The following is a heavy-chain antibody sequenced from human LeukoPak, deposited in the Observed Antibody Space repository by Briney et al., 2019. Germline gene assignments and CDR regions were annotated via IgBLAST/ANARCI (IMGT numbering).Heavy chain of an antibody. D-gene: IGHD3-10*01. Sequence: SGGSLRLSCAPSEVSDTGNYMSWVRQAPGQGLEWVSLIYDTGTTHYADSVKGRFTISRDNSKNTVYLQMNYLRVEDTAVYYCAIERDSLIRGVLGAMGVWGKGTTVTVSS. V-gene: IGHV3-53*01. CDR2: IYDTGTT. CDR1: EVSDTGNY. CDR3: AIERDSLIRGVLGAMGV. J-gene: IGHJ6*03.